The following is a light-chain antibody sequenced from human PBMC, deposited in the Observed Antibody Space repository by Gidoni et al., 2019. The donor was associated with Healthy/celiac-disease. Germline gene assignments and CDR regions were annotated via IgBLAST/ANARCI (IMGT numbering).Light chain of an antibody. V-gene: IGLV3-1*01. CDR1: KLGDKY. CDR2: QDS. Sequence: SYERTRPPSVSGSPGQTASIPCSGDKLGDKYACWYQQKPGQSPVLVIYQDSKRPSGIPERFSGSNSGNTATLTISGTQAMDEADYYCQAWDSSTGVFGTGTKVTVL. CDR3: QAWDSSTGV. J-gene: IGLJ1*01.